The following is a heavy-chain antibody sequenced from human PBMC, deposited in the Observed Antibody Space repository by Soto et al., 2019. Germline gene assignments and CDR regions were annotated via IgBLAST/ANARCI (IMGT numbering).Heavy chain of an antibody. J-gene: IGHJ5*02. CDR3: ARERANRIDA. CDR2: MNPNSGNT. V-gene: IGHV1-8*01. Sequence: QVQLVQSGAEVKKPGASVKVSCKASGYTFTSYDINWVRQATGQGLEWMGWMNPNSGNTGYAQKCQGRVTMTRNTSISTASMALSSLRSEDTAVYYGARERANRIDAWGQGTLVTVSS. CDR1: GYTFTSYD.